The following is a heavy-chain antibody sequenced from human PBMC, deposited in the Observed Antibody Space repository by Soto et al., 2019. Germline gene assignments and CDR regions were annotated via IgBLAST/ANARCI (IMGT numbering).Heavy chain of an antibody. J-gene: IGHJ5*02. CDR1: GGTFSSYA. Sequence: GASVKVSCKASGGTFSSYAISWVRQAPGQGLEWMGGIIPIFGTANYAQKFQGRVTITADESTSTAYMELSSLRSEDTAVYYCARGYYDSSGYYYWFDPWGQGTLVTVSS. D-gene: IGHD3-22*01. CDR3: ARGYYDSSGYYYWFDP. CDR2: IIPIFGTA. V-gene: IGHV1-69*13.